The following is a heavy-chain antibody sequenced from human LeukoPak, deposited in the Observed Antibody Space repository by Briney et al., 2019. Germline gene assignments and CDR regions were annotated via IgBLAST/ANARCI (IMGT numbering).Heavy chain of an antibody. V-gene: IGHV4-34*01. J-gene: IGHJ4*02. CDR3: ARTNNVFYYFDY. D-gene: IGHD1/OR15-1a*01. CDR1: GGSFSGYY. CDR2: INHSGST. Sequence: SETLSLTCAVYGGSFSGYYWSWIRQPPGKGLEWIGEINHSGSTNYNPSLKSRVTTSVDTSKNQFSLKLTSVTAADTAVYYCARTNNVFYYFDYWGQGNLVTVSS.